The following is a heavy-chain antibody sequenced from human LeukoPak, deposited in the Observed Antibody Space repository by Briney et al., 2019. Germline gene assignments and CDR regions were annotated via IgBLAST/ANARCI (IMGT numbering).Heavy chain of an antibody. CDR3: ADVSSYDNAFDY. Sequence: SETLSLTCTVSGGSISSSSYYWGWIRQPPGKGLEWIGSIYYNGSTYYNPSLKSRVTISVDTSKNQFSLKLSSVTAADTAVYYCADVSSYDNAFDYWGQGTLVTVSS. V-gene: IGHV4-39*07. CDR2: IYYNGST. CDR1: GGSISSSSYY. D-gene: IGHD3-22*01. J-gene: IGHJ4*02.